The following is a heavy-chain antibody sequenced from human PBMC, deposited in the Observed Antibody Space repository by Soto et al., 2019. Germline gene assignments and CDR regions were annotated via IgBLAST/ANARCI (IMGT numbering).Heavy chain of an antibody. Sequence: PGESLKISCKTSGYSFTSYWIGWVRQMPGKGLEWMGIIYPGDSDTRYSPYFKGQVTISADRSISTAYLQWGSLKASDTAMYYCARHMIRGVLTTNFDYWGQGTLVTVSS. CDR2: IYPGDSDT. J-gene: IGHJ4*02. CDR3: ARHMIRGVLTTNFDY. CDR1: GYSFTSYW. V-gene: IGHV5-51*01. D-gene: IGHD3-10*01.